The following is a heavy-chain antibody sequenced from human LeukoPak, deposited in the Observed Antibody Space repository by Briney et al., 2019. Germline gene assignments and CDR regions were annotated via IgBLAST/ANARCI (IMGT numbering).Heavy chain of an antibody. J-gene: IGHJ4*02. CDR1: GGSISSYY. CDR2: IYTSGST. CDR3: ARGGGGYCGGDCFIDY. Sequence: SETLSLTCTVSGGSISSYYWSSIRQPAGKGLEWIGRIYTSGSTNYNPSLKSRVTMSVDTSKNQFSLKLSSVTAADTAVYYCARGGGGYCGGDCFIDYWGQGTLVTVSS. D-gene: IGHD2-21*02. V-gene: IGHV4-4*07.